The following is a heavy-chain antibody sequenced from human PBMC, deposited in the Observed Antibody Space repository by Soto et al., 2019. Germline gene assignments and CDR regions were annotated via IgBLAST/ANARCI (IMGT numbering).Heavy chain of an antibody. V-gene: IGHV1-58*01. J-gene: IGHJ5*02. CDR3: AADRGYL. CDR2: IVVGTGDT. D-gene: IGHD3-10*01. CDR1: GFTFTSSS. Sequence: QMQLVQSGPEAKKPGTSVKVSCKASGFTFTSSSVQWVRQARGQGLEWIGWIVVGTGDTKYAQKFQEEVTFDRVISTTTAYMEVSSLTSDDTAVYYCAADRGYLWGQGTLVTVSS.